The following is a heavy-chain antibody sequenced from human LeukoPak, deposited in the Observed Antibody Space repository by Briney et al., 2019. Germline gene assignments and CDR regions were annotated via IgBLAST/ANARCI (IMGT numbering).Heavy chain of an antibody. CDR2: IQQDGGDK. Sequence: PGGSLRLSCAASGFTFTTYWMAWVRQAPGKGLEWVANIQQDGGDKYYMDSVKGRSTISRDNANNALHLQMNSLRDEDTAVYYCARVAAAVPDYWGQGTLVTVSS. J-gene: IGHJ4*02. CDR3: ARVAAAVPDY. CDR1: GFTFTTYW. D-gene: IGHD6-13*01. V-gene: IGHV3-7*04.